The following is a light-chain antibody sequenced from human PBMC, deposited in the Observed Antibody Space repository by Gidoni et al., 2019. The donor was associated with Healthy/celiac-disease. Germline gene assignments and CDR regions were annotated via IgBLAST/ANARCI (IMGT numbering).Light chain of an antibody. V-gene: IGLV2-11*01. CDR1: SSDVGCYNY. J-gene: IGLJ1*01. CDR3: CSYAGSYGYV. CDR2: DVS. Sequence: QSALTQPRSVSGSPGQSVTISCTGTSSDVGCYNYVSWYQQHPGKAHKLMIYDVSKRPSGVPDLFSGSKSGNTASLTISGLQAEDEADYYCCSYAGSYGYVFGTGTKVTVL.